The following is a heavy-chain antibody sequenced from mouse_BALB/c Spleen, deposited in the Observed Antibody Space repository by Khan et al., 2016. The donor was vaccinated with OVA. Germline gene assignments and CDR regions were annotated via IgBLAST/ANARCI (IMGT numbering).Heavy chain of an antibody. CDR3: SRSLITTWYLDV. V-gene: IGHV5-17*02. J-gene: IGHJ1*01. CDR1: GFTVSGFG. CDR2: ISFGSDTI. Sequence: EVELVESGGGLVQPGGSRKLSCAASGFTVSGFGMHWVRQAPEKGLEWVAYISFGSDTIYYAETVKGRFPISRDNPKNTLFLQMNSLRSEDTAIYYCSRSLITTWYLDVWGAGTAVTVSS. D-gene: IGHD2-4*01.